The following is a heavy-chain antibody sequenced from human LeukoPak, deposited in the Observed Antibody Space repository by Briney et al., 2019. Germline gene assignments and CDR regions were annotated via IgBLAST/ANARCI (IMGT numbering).Heavy chain of an antibody. J-gene: IGHJ4*02. V-gene: IGHV3-7*03. Sequence: GGSLRLSCAASGFTFSSYWMKWVRQAPGKGLEWVASIKEDGSDKYYVDSVTGRFTISRDNARNSLFLQMNGLRAEDTAVYYCARDQQQLVLAGWGQGTLVTVSS. CDR1: GFTFSSYW. D-gene: IGHD6-13*01. CDR3: ARDQQQLVLAG. CDR2: IKEDGSDK.